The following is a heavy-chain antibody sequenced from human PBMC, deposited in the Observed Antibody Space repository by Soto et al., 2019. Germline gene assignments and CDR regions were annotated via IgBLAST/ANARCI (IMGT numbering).Heavy chain of an antibody. CDR2: ISGSGGST. CDR3: AKALSSAWTIFDY. D-gene: IGHD6-19*01. V-gene: IGHV3-23*01. J-gene: IGHJ4*02. CDR1: GFTFSSYA. Sequence: GGSLRLSCAASGFTFSSYAMSWVRQAPGKGLEWVSAISGSGGSTYYADSVKGRFTISRDNSRNTLYLQMNSLRAEDTAVYYCAKALSSAWTIFDYWAREPWSPSPQ.